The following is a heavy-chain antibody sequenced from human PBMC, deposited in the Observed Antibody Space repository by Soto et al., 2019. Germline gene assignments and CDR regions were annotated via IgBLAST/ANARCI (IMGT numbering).Heavy chain of an antibody. V-gene: IGHV3-30-3*01. CDR1: GFTFSSYA. CDR2: ISYDGSNK. J-gene: IGHJ4*02. CDR3: AREMGGNAPVRNFDY. D-gene: IGHD2-15*01. Sequence: QVQLVESGGGVVQPGRSLRLSCAASGFTFSSYAMHWVRQAPGKGLEWVAVISYDGSNKYYADSVKGRFTISRDNSKNTLYLQMNSLRAEDTAVYYCAREMGGNAPVRNFDYWGQGTLVTVSS.